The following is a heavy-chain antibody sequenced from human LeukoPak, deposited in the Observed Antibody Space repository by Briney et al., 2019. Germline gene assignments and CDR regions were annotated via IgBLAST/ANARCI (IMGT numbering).Heavy chain of an antibody. CDR3: ARDSSYGHFDY. J-gene: IGHJ4*02. CDR2: IYSGGST. CDR1: GFTFSINY. Sequence: GGSLRLSCAASGFTFSINYMSWVRHAPGKGLEWVSVIYSGGSTYYADSVKGRFTISRHNSKNTLYLQMNSLRAEDTAVYYCARDSSYGHFDYWGQGTLVTVSS. D-gene: IGHD5-18*01. V-gene: IGHV3-53*04.